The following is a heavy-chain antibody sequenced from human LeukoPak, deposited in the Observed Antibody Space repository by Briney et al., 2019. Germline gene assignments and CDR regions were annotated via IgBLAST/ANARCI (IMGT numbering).Heavy chain of an antibody. CDR1: GFTFSSYG. CDR3: AKLTTGTTPIDY. CDR2: ISYDGSNK. V-gene: IGHV3-30*18. D-gene: IGHD1-1*01. Sequence: GGSLRLSCAASGFTFSSYGMHWVRQAPGKGLEWVAVISYDGSNKYYADSVKGRFTISRDNSKNTLYLQMNSLRAEDTAVYYCAKLTTGTTPIDYWGQGTLVTVSS. J-gene: IGHJ4*02.